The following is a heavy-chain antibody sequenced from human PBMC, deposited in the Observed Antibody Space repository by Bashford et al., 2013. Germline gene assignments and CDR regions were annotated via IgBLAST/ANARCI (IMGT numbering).Heavy chain of an antibody. V-gene: IGHV3-49*03. CDR1: GFNFGYYA. J-gene: IGHJ4*02. CDR3: ARDMLSRGWYFHRFDF. Sequence: HSGGSLRLSCTTSGFNFGYYAMSWFRQAPGKGLEWVGFIKSEAYGGTPEYAASVQGRFTMSRDDSKSIAYLQLNSLKTEDTGFYFCARDMLSRGWYFHRFDFWGRGAQVTVSS. CDR2: IKSEAYGGTP. D-gene: IGHD6-19*01.